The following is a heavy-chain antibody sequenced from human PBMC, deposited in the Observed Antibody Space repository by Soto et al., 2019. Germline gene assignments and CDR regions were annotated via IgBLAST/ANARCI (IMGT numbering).Heavy chain of an antibody. J-gene: IGHJ4*02. CDR2: IYSDGSGT. CDR3: ATLNSFGSDY. CDR1: GFTFSNYW. D-gene: IGHD5-18*01. V-gene: IGHV3-74*03. Sequence: PGGSLRLSCAASGFTFSNYWMHWVRQAPGKGLVWVSRIYSDGSGTMYADPVKGRFTISRDNAKSTLYLQMNSLRPEDTAVYYCATLNSFGSDYWGRGTLVTVSS.